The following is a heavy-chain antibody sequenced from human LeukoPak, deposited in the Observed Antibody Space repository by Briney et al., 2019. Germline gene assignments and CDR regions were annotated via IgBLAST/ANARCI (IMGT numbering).Heavy chain of an antibody. Sequence: PGRSLRLSCAASGLSFSDYGMHWVRQAPGKGLEWVAVISYDGSNKYYADSVKGRFTISRDNSKNTLHLQMNSLRAEDTAVYYCAKDGSTVTTPEDWGQGTLVTVSS. V-gene: IGHV3-30*18. CDR1: GLSFSDYG. J-gene: IGHJ4*02. D-gene: IGHD4-17*01. CDR2: ISYDGSNK. CDR3: AKDGSTVTTPED.